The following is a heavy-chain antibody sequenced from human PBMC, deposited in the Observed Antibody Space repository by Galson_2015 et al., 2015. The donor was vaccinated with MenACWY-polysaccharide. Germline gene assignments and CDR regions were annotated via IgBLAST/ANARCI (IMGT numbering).Heavy chain of an antibody. Sequence: GLVRPSETLSLTCTVSGGSVSSAAYYWSWLRQPPGKGLEWIGYIYFSGRTNYNPSLKSRVTVSLDTSKNQFSLRLSSVTAADTAFYYCASEEIRGGSFGWFDPWGQGTLVTVSS. CDR3: ASEEIRGGSFGWFDP. CDR2: IYFSGRT. V-gene: IGHV4-61*08. J-gene: IGHJ5*02. CDR1: GGSVSSAAYY. D-gene: IGHD3-10*01.